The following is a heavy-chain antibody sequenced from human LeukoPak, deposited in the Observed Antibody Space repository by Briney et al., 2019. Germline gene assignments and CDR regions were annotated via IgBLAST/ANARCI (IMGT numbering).Heavy chain of an antibody. D-gene: IGHD5-18*01. CDR3: ATDLSVQLWPPGFDY. Sequence: ASVKVSCKASGYTFTSYGISWVRQAPGKGLEWMGGFDPEDGETIYAQKFQGRVTMTEDTSTDTAYMELSSLRSEDTAVYYCATDLSVQLWPPGFDYWGQGTLVTVSS. V-gene: IGHV1-24*01. J-gene: IGHJ4*02. CDR1: GYTFTSYG. CDR2: FDPEDGET.